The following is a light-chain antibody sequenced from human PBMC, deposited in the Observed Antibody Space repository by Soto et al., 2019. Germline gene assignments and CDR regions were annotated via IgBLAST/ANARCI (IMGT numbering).Light chain of an antibody. CDR3: QQYNSYSQT. V-gene: IGKV1-5*03. CDR2: KAS. Sequence: IQMTQSPSTLSASVGDRVTITCLASQTISNWLAWYQQKPGKAPKLLIYKASTLESGVPSRFSGSGSGTEFTLTISSLQPEDFATYYCQQYNSYSQTFGQGTKGDIK. J-gene: IGKJ1*01. CDR1: QTISNW.